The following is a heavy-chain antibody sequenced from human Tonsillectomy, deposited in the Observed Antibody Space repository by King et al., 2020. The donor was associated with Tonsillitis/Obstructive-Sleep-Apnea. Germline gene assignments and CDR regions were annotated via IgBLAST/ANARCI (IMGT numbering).Heavy chain of an antibody. CDR3: AKLGAGLFDY. J-gene: IGHJ4*02. CDR1: GFTFSSYA. D-gene: IGHD6-19*01. CDR2: ISGSGGST. V-gene: IGHV3-23*04. Sequence: VQLVESGGGLVQPGESLRLSCAASGFTFSSYAMSWVRQAPGKGLEWVSTISGSGGSTYYADSVKGRFTISRDNSKNTRYLQMNSLRAEDTSVYYCAKLGAGLFDYWGQGTLVTVSS.